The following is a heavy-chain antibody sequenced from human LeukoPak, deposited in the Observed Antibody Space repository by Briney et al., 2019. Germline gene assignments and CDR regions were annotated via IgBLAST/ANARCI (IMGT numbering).Heavy chain of an antibody. D-gene: IGHD6-13*01. CDR2: MNPNSGNT. Sequence: ASVKVSCKASGYTFTSYGISWVRQATGQGLEWMGWMNPNSGNTGYAQKFQGRVTMTRNTSISTAYMELSSLRSEDTAVYYCARGQGVAAAGYNWFDPWGQGTLVTVSS. J-gene: IGHJ5*02. CDR3: ARGQGVAAAGYNWFDP. CDR1: GYTFTSYG. V-gene: IGHV1-8*02.